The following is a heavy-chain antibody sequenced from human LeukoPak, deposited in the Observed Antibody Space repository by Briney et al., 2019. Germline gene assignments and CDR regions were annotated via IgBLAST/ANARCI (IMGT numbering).Heavy chain of an antibody. V-gene: IGHV4-30-4*01. CDR1: GGSISSGDYY. D-gene: IGHD2-21*02. CDR3: ARALKWAYCGGDCYSNWFDP. CDR2: IYYSGST. J-gene: IGHJ5*02. Sequence: SETLSLTCTVSGGSISSGDYYWSWIRQPPGKGLEWIGYIYYSGSTYYNPSLKSRVTISVDTSKNQFSLKLSSVTAADTAVYYCARALKWAYCGGDCYSNWFDPWGQGTLVTVSS.